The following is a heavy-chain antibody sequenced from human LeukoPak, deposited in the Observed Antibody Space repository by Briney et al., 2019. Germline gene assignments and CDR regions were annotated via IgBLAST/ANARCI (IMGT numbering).Heavy chain of an antibody. V-gene: IGHV4-30-2*01. J-gene: IGHJ6*02. CDR3: ASSFGYCSSTSCYADYGMDV. CDR2: IYHSGST. Sequence: PSETLSLTCAVSGGSISSGGYSWSWVRQPPGKGLEWVGYIYHSGSTYYNPSRKSRVTISVDRSTNQFSLKLSSVPAADTAVYYCASSFGYCSSTSCYADYGMDVWGQGTTVTVSS. D-gene: IGHD2-2*01. CDR1: GGSISSGGYS.